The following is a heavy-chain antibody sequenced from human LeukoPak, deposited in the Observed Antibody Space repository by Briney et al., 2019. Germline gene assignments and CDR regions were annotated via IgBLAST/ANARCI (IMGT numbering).Heavy chain of an antibody. J-gene: IGHJ3*02. CDR2: INPSGGST. CDR1: GYTFTSYY. Sequence: ASVKVSCKASGYTFTSYYMHWVRQAPGQGLEWMGIINPSGGSTSYAQKFQGRVTMTRDMSTSTVYMELSSLRSEDTAVYYCARDRYSSGLADRVHAFDIWGQGTMVTVSS. CDR3: ARDRYSSGLADRVHAFDI. V-gene: IGHV1-46*01. D-gene: IGHD6-19*01.